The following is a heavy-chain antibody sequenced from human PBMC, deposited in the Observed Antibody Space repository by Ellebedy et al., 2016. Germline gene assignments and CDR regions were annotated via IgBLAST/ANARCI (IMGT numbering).Heavy chain of an antibody. CDR3: AKDLGELRGPFDY. CDR2: IYSGGST. D-gene: IGHD3-16*01. CDR1: GFTVSSNY. J-gene: IGHJ4*02. Sequence: GESLKISXAASGFTVSSNYMSWVRQAPGKGLEWVSVIYSGGSTYYADSVKGRFTISRDNSKNTLYLQMNSLRAEDTAVYYCAKDLGELRGPFDYWGQGTLVTVSS. V-gene: IGHV3-53*01.